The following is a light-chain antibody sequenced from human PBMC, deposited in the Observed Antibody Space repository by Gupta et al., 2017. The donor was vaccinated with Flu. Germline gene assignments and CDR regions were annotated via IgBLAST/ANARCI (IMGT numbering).Light chain of an antibody. CDR1: QSISSY. CDR3: QQSYSNPPLT. J-gene: IGKJ4*01. V-gene: IGKV1-39*01. CDR2: AAS. Sequence: DIQMTQSPSSLSASVGDRVTITCRASQSISSYLNWYQQKPGKAPKLLIYAASSWQSGVPSRFSGSGSGTDFTLTISSRQQEDFATYYCQQSYSNPPLTFGGGTKVEIK.